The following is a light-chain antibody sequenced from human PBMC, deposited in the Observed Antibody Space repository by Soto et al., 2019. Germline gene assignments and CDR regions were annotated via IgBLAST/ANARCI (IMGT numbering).Light chain of an antibody. J-gene: IGLJ2*01. CDR1: SSDVGGNYVSWY. Sequence: QSALTQPASVSGSPGQSITISCTGTSSDVGGNYVSWYVSWYQQHPGKVTKLIIYDDDDRPSGVSNRFSGSKSGSTASLTISGLQAEDEDDYYCSSYANSRTVIFGGGTKLTVL. V-gene: IGLV2-14*03. CDR3: SSYANSRTVI. CDR2: DDD.